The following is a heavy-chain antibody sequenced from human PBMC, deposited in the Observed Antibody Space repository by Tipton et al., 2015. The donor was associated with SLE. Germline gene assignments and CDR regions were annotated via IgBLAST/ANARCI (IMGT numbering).Heavy chain of an antibody. D-gene: IGHD6-6*01. V-gene: IGHV4-34*01. CDR2: INHSGST. Sequence: LRLSCAVYGGSFSGYYCSWIRQPPGKGLEWIGEINHSGSTNYNPSLKSRVTISVDTSKKQFSLKLRSVTAADTAVYYCARGIVAAFCYWGQGTLVTVSS. J-gene: IGHJ4*02. CDR3: ARGIVAAFCY. CDR1: GGSFSGYY.